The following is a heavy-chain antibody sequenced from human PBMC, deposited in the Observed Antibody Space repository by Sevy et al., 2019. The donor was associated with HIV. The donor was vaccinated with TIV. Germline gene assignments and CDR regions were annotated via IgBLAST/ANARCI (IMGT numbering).Heavy chain of an antibody. D-gene: IGHD2-8*01. Sequence: GGSLRLSCAASGFTFSKYSMSWDRQPPGKGLEWVSTLAFGWGEINYANSVKGRFTISRDNSKSSVYLQMNNLRPEDTAVYYCAREGCTKPHDYWGQGTLVTVSS. J-gene: IGHJ4*02. CDR1: GFTFSKYS. CDR2: LAFGWGEI. V-gene: IGHV3-23*01. CDR3: AREGCTKPHDY.